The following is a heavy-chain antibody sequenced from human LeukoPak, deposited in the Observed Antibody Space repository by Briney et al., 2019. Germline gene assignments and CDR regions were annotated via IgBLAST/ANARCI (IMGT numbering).Heavy chain of an antibody. D-gene: IGHD6-13*01. J-gene: IGHJ4*02. CDR2: ISGRGGGT. Sequence: GVSLRLSCAASGFTFSSHAMSWAPRAPGKGLEWVSAISGRGGGTSYADAVRGRLNNYRYNSKNTLYVEMNSLGAEDTAVYYCAKGGSRSWYGIDYWGQGTLVTVSS. CDR1: GFTFSSHA. V-gene: IGHV3-23*01. CDR3: AKGGSRSWYGIDY.